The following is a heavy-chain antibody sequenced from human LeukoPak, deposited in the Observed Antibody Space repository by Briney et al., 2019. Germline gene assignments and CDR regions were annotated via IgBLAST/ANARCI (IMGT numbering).Heavy chain of an antibody. CDR3: ARDRRWGQQLVGQLDY. D-gene: IGHD6-13*01. V-gene: IGHV4-34*01. Sequence: SETLSLTCAVYGGSFSGYYWSWIRQPPGKGLEWIGEINHSGSTNYNPSLKSRVTISVDTSKNQFSLKLSSVTAADTAVYYCARDRRWGQQLVGQLDYWGQETLVTVSS. CDR1: GGSFSGYY. J-gene: IGHJ4*02. CDR2: INHSGST.